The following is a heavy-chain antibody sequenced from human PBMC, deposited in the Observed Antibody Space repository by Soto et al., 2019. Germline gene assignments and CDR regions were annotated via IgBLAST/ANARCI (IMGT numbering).Heavy chain of an antibody. V-gene: IGHV1-2*04. CDR3: ARKQNARYCSSTSCQKGGAFDI. Sequence: ASVKVSCKASGYTFTGYYMHWVRQAPGQGLEWMGWINPNSGGTNYAQKFQGWVTMTRDTSISTAYMDLSRLRSDDTAVYYCARKQNARYCSSTSCQKGGAFDIWGQGTMVTVSS. CDR1: GYTFTGYY. J-gene: IGHJ3*02. CDR2: INPNSGGT. D-gene: IGHD2-2*01.